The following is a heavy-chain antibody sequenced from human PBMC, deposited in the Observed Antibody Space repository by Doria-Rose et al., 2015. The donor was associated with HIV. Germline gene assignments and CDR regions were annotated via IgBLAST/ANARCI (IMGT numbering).Heavy chain of an antibody. CDR1: G. D-gene: IGHD3-10*01. CDR3: AKTSGSSLDY. J-gene: IGHJ4*02. V-gene: IGHV3-30*02. Sequence: GMQWVRQAPGKGLEWVAFIRYDGSNKYYADSVKGRFTISRDNSKKTLYLQMNRLTAEDTAAYYCAKTSGSSLDYWGQGTLVTVSS. CDR2: IRYDGSNK.